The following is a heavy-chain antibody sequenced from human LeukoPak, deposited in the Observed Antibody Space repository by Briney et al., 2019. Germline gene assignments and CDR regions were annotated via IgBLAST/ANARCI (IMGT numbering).Heavy chain of an antibody. Sequence: PGESLKTSCKGSGYSFTSYLITWVRQMPGKGLEWMGRIDPSDSYTIYSPSFHGHVTISADKSISTAYLQWSSLKASDTAMYYCAREYLGSGTVMGEHWAQGTLVTVSS. CDR1: GYSFTSYL. CDR3: AREYLGSGTVMGEH. V-gene: IGHV5-10-1*01. D-gene: IGHD3-10*01. CDR2: IDPSDSYT. J-gene: IGHJ4*02.